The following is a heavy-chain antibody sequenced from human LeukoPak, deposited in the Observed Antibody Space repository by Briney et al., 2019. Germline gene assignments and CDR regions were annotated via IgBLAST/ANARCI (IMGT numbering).Heavy chain of an antibody. CDR3: ATGAPLTTHGSLDF. CDR1: GFTFTSHA. J-gene: IGHJ3*01. V-gene: IGHV3-23*01. D-gene: IGHD4-17*01. CDR2: ISGSGDST. Sequence: GGSLRLSCAASGFTFTSHAMSWVRQAPGKGLEWVSIISGSGDSTYYADSVKGRSSISRDNAKNSLFLQMHSLRADDTAVYYCATGAPLTTHGSLDFWGQGTMVTVSS.